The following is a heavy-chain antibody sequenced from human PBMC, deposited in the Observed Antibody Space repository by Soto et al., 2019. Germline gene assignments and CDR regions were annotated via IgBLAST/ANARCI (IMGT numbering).Heavy chain of an antibody. J-gene: IGHJ5*02. CDR1: GFTFSHYA. CDR3: ARVGLNVFRAANDSYNWFEP. D-gene: IGHD6-25*01. CDR2: ISYHGNTE. Sequence: PVGSLRLSCTASGFTFSHYALHWLRQTPGKGLEWVAYISYHGNTEKYADSVKGRLTISRDNYKKEVYLQMNSLRIEDTAVYYCARVGLNVFRAANDSYNWFEPWGQGTLVTVSS. V-gene: IGHV3-30*04.